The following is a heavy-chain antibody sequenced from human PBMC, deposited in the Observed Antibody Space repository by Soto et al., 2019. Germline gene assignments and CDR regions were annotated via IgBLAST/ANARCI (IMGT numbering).Heavy chain of an antibody. V-gene: IGHV2-5*01. Sequence: QITLKESGPTLVKPTQTLTLTCTFSGFSLSTSGVGVGWIRQPPGKALEWLALSFWNDDRRYSPSLKSRLTITKDTSKKQVVLKMTNMDPVDTATHYCAHVDGYCTITTCYGSDYGMDDWGQGTTVTVSS. CDR2: SFWNDDR. CDR1: GFSLSTSGVG. CDR3: AHVDGYCTITTCYGSDYGMDD. J-gene: IGHJ6*02. D-gene: IGHD2-2*03.